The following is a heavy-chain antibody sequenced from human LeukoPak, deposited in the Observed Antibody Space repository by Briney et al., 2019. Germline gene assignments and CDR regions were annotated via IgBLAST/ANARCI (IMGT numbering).Heavy chain of an antibody. J-gene: IGHJ5*02. Sequence: ASVKVSCKASGYTFTAYYMHWVRQAPGQGLEWMGWTNPNSGDTNYAQNFQGRVTMTRDTSISTAYMELSSLRSDDTAVYYCARDDYSSTSFDPWGQGTLVTVSS. CDR1: GYTFTAYY. CDR2: TNPNSGDT. V-gene: IGHV1-2*02. CDR3: ARDDYSSTSFDP. D-gene: IGHD6-13*01.